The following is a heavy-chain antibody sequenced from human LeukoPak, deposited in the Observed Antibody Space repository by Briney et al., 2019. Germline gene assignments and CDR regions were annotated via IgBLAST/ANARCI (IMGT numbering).Heavy chain of an antibody. J-gene: IGHJ4*02. CDR3: ARDDRIAAAFIDY. CDR2: ISSGSSYI. CDR1: GFTFSSYT. V-gene: IGHV3-21*01. Sequence: PGGSLRLSCAASGFTFSSYTMNWVRQAPGTGLEWVSGISSGSSYIYYADSVKGRFTISRDNAKNSLYLQMNSLRADDTAVYYCARDDRIAAAFIDYWGQGTLVTVSS. D-gene: IGHD6-13*01.